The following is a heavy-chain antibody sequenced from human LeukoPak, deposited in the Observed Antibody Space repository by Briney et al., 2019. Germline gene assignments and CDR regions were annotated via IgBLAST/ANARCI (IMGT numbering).Heavy chain of an antibody. CDR1: GGSISNYY. D-gene: IGHD4-23*01. CDR3: TREAYGGPSDAFDL. J-gene: IGHJ3*01. Sequence: PSETLSLTCTVSGGSISNYYWTWIRQPPGMGLEWIGYINYSGSTNYNPSLKSRVTISEDTSKNQFSLRLSSVTAADTAVYYCTREAYGGPSDAFDLWGQGTMVTVSS. CDR2: INYSGST. V-gene: IGHV4-59*01.